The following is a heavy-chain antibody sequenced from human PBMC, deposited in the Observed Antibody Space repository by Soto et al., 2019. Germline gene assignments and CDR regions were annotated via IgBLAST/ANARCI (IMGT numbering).Heavy chain of an antibody. D-gene: IGHD2-2*01. CDR1: GGTLSSYA. V-gene: IGHV1-69*01. CDR3: ARSQGSSTSLEIYYYYYYGMDV. Sequence: QVQLVQSGAEVKKPGSSVKVSCKASGGTLSSYAISWVRQAPGQGLEWMGGIIPISDTTNYAQKFQGRVTITADEPTSTAYMELSSLRSEDTAVYYCARSQGSSTSLEIYYYYYYGMDVWGQGTTVTVSS. CDR2: IIPISDTT. J-gene: IGHJ6*02.